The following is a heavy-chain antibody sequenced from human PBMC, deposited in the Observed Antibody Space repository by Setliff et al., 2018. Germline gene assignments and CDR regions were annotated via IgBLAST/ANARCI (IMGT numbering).Heavy chain of an antibody. CDR2: ISPSGST. D-gene: IGHD3-10*01. V-gene: IGHV4-61*09. Sequence: SETLSLTCSVSGASITSGGFYWTWIRQPAGKGLEWIGHISPSGSTTYNPSVKSRVTISGDTSKNQFCLKLTSVTAADTAVYFCARSLGSGSYYNSRPFYSDYWGQGTLVTVSS. CDR3: ARSLGSGSYYNSRPFYSDY. CDR1: GASITSGGFY. J-gene: IGHJ4*02.